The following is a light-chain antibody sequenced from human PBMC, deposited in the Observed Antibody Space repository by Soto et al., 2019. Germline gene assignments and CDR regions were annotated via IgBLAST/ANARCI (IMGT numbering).Light chain of an antibody. CDR1: QNVYNN. V-gene: IGKV3-15*01. Sequence: EIVMTQSPATLSVSPGEGATLSCKASQNVYNNLAWYQQIPGQPPRLLIYDASTRATGISARFSGSGFGTEFTLTIRSLQSEDFAAYLCQQCRNWPLTFGGGTKVEIK. CDR3: QQCRNWPLT. J-gene: IGKJ4*01. CDR2: DAS.